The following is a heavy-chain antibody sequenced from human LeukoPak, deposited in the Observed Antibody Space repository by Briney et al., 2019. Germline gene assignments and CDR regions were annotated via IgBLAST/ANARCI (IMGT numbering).Heavy chain of an antibody. CDR2: ISYDGSNK. CDR1: GFTFSSYA. V-gene: IGHV3-30-3*01. Sequence: GRSLRLSCAASGFTFSSYAMHRVRQAPGKGLEWVAVISYDGSNKYYADSVKGRFTISRDNSKNTLYLQMNSLRAEDTAVYYCARELESSGWYSTYYYYYGMDVWGQGTTVTVSS. J-gene: IGHJ6*02. CDR3: ARELESSGWYSTYYYYYGMDV. D-gene: IGHD6-19*01.